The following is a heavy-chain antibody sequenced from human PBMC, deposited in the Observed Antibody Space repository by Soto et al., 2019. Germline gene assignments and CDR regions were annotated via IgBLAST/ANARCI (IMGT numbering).Heavy chain of an antibody. V-gene: IGHV3-30-3*01. Sequence: QVQLVESGGGVVQPGRSLRLSCAASGFTFSSYAMHWVRQAPGKGLEWVAVIANDGSNKYYADSVKGRLTISRDNSKNTLYLQMNSLRAEDTAVYYCARDDDGTAKYSSSSGDYWGQGTLVTVSS. J-gene: IGHJ4*02. D-gene: IGHD6-6*01. CDR3: ARDDDGTAKYSSSSGDY. CDR1: GFTFSSYA. CDR2: IANDGSNK.